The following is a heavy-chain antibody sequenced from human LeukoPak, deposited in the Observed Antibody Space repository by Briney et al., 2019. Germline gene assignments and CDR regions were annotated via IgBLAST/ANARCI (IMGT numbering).Heavy chain of an antibody. J-gene: IGHJ6*03. CDR3: AKQMVERPHYYYMDV. CDR2: IHDDESNT. V-gene: IGHV3-30*02. D-gene: IGHD2-15*01. Sequence: GGSLRLSCAASGFTFSSFGMHWVRQAPGKGLEWVAFIHDDESNTFYADSVKGRFTISRDNSKNTLFLQMNSLRPEDTALYYCAKQMVERPHYYYMDVWGKGTTVTVSS. CDR1: GFTFSSFG.